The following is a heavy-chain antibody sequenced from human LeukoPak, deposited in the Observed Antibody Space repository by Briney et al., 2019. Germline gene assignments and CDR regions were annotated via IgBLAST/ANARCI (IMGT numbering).Heavy chain of an antibody. CDR3: AKPRRMVVTAIPYFQH. Sequence: KTGGCLRLSCAASGFTFSSYGMHWVRQAPGKGLEWVAVISYDGSNKYYADSVKGRFTISRDNSKNTLYLQMNSLRAEDTAVYYCAKPRRMVVTAIPYFQHWGQGTLVTVSS. D-gene: IGHD2-21*02. J-gene: IGHJ1*01. CDR1: GFTFSSYG. V-gene: IGHV3-30*18. CDR2: ISYDGSNK.